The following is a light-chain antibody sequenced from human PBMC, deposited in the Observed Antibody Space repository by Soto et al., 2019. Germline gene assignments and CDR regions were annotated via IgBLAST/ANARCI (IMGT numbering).Light chain of an antibody. Sequence: EIVLTQAPGTLSFSPGERATVSCRASQSVSSSYLAWYQQKPGQAPRLLIYGASSRATGIPDRFSGSGSGTDFTLTISRPEPEDFAVYYCQQYGSSPWTFGQGTKVDIK. CDR1: QSVSSSY. CDR3: QQYGSSPWT. CDR2: GAS. V-gene: IGKV3-20*01. J-gene: IGKJ1*01.